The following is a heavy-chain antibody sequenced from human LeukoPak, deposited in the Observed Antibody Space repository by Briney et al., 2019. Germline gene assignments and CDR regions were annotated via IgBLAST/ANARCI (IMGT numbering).Heavy chain of an antibody. CDR1: GGSFSGYY. CDR3: ARGRMIVVVITLKNYFDY. D-gene: IGHD3-22*01. V-gene: IGHV4-34*01. CDR2: INHSGST. Sequence: PSETLSLTCAVYGGSFSGYYWSWIRQPPGKGLERIGEINHSGSTNYNPSLKSRVTMSVDTSKNQFSLKLSSVTAADTAVYYCARGRMIVVVITLKNYFDYWGQGTLVTVSS. J-gene: IGHJ4*02.